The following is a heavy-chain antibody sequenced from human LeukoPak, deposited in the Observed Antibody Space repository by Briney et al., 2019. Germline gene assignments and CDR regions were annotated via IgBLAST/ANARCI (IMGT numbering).Heavy chain of an antibody. CDR3: ARGAVRGGTNFDY. CDR1: GDSVSGSPAV. V-gene: IGHV6-1*01. CDR2: AYYRSKWYI. J-gene: IGHJ4*02. Sequence: SQTLSLTCAISGDSVSGSPAVWDWIRQSPSRGLEWLAMAYYRSKWYIDYAVSVKGRITITPDTSKNQCSLQLNSVTPEGTAVYYCARGAVRGGTNFDYWGQGTLVTVSS. D-gene: IGHD3-10*01.